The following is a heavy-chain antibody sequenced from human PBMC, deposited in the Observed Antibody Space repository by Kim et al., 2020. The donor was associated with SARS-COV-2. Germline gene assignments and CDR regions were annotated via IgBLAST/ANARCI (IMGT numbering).Heavy chain of an antibody. CDR1: GGSISRHNYY. CDR2: IYHSGST. CDR3: ARHVGSGSYEGDAFDF. D-gene: IGHD3-10*01. J-gene: IGHJ3*01. Sequence: SETLSLTCIVSGGSISRHNYYWGWIRQPPGKGLEWIGSIYHSGSTYHNPSLKSLVTISVDLSKNQVFLKLRFVTAADTAVYYCARHVGSGSYEGDAFDF. V-gene: IGHV4-39*01.